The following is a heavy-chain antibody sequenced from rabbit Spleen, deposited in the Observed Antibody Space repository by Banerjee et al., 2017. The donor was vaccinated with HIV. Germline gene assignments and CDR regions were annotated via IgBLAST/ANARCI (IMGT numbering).Heavy chain of an antibody. CDR3: ARDAGRGDYIDGVFNL. V-gene: IGHV1S7*01. CDR1: GFTLSSYY. J-gene: IGHJ4*01. CDR2: IDPVFGIT. Sequence: QLVESGGGLVQPGGSLKLSCKASGFTLSSYYMNWVRQAPGKGLEWIGYIDPVFGITYYANWVNGRFSISRENAQNTVFLQMTSLTAADTATYFCARDAGRGDYIDGVFNLWGQGTLVTVS. D-gene: IGHD8-1*01.